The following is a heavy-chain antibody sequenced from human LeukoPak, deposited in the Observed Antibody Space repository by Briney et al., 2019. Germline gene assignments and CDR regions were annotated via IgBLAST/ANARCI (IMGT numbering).Heavy chain of an antibody. Sequence: PGGSLRLSCAASGFPFSSYAMSWVRQAPGKGLEWVSDISGSGGSTYYADSVKGRFTISRDNSKNTLYLQMNSLRAEDTAVYYCAVPEGGAVPAASWGQGTLVTVSS. CDR3: AVPEGGAVPAAS. CDR1: GFPFSSYA. J-gene: IGHJ5*02. D-gene: IGHD2-2*01. CDR2: ISGSGGST. V-gene: IGHV3-23*01.